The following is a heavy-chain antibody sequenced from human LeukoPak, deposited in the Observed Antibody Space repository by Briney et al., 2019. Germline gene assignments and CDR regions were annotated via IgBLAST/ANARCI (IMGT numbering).Heavy chain of an antibody. CDR2: IYYSGST. D-gene: IGHD3-3*01. J-gene: IGHJ4*02. CDR3: ARGDYDFWSGYYPRFDY. V-gene: IGHV4-61*01. CDR1: GGSVNSGNYY. Sequence: SETLSLTCTVSGGSVNSGNYYWSWIRQPPGKGLEWIGYIYYSGSTNYNPSLKSRVTISVDTSKNQFSLKLSSVTAADTAVYYCARGDYDFWSGYYPRFDYWGQGTLVTVSS.